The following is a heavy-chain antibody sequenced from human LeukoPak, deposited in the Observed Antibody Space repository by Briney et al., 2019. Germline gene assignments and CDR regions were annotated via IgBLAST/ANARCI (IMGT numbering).Heavy chain of an antibody. J-gene: IGHJ4*02. V-gene: IGHV4-34*01. CDR2: INHSGST. CDR3: ARGRGYGEPDYFDY. CDR1: GVSFSGYY. D-gene: IGHD4-17*01. Sequence: SETLSLTCAVYGVSFSGYYWSWIRQPPGKGLEWIGEINHSGSTNYNPSLKSRVTISVDTSKNQFSLKLSSVTAADTAVYYCARGRGYGEPDYFDYWGQGTLVTVSS.